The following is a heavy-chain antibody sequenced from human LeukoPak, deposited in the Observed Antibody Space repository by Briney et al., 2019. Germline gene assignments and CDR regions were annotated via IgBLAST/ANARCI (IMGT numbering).Heavy chain of an antibody. Sequence: ASVKVSCKVSGYTLTELFMHWVRQAAGKGLEWMGGFDPDDGEPIYAQKFQGRVTMTEDPSTDTAYMELSSLRSEDTAVYYCATESTTGTTYWGQGTLVTVSS. V-gene: IGHV1-24*01. CDR2: FDPDDGEP. D-gene: IGHD1-1*01. CDR1: GYTLTELF. J-gene: IGHJ4*02. CDR3: ATESTTGTTY.